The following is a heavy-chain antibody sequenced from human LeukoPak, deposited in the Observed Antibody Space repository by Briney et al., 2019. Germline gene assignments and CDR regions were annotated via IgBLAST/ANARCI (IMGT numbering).Heavy chain of an antibody. V-gene: IGHV1-2*02. J-gene: IGHJ3*01. CDR2: INPNSGGT. Sequence: ASVKVSCKASGYTFTGYYMHWVRQAPGQGLEWMGWINPNSGGTNYAQKFQGRVTMTRDTSISTAYMELSRLRSDDTAVYYCARDTRNYGGKRALDFWGQGTILTVSS. D-gene: IGHD4-23*01. CDR1: GYTFTGYY. CDR3: ARDTRNYGGKRALDF.